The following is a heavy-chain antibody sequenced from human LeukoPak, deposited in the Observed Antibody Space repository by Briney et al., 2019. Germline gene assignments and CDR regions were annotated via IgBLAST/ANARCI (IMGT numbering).Heavy chain of an antibody. CDR2: ISAYNGNT. J-gene: IGHJ5*02. Sequence: ASVKVSCKASGYTFTSYGISWVRQAPGQGLEWMGWISAYNGNTNYAQEVQGRVSMTTDTSTSTAYLELRSFRSDDTAVYYCARGGGLVPGTWFDPWGQGTLVTVSS. CDR1: GYTFTSYG. D-gene: IGHD6-19*01. V-gene: IGHV1-18*01. CDR3: ARGGGLVPGTWFDP.